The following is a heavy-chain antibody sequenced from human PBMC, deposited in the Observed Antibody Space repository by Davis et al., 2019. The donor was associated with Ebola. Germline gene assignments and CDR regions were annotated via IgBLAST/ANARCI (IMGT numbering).Heavy chain of an antibody. CDR2: INHSGST. D-gene: IGHD3-10*01. Sequence: SETLSLTCAVYGGSFSGYYWSWIRQPPGKGLEWIGEINHSGSTNYNPSLKSRVTISVDTSKNQFSLKLSSVTAADTAVYYCARGGSEVTFYYYYMDVWGKGTTVTVSS. V-gene: IGHV4-34*01. CDR1: GGSFSGYY. CDR3: ARGGSEVTFYYYYMDV. J-gene: IGHJ6*03.